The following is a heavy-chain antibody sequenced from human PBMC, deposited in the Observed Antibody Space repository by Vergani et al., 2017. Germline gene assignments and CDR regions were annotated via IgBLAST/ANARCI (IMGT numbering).Heavy chain of an antibody. Sequence: QVQLVQSGAEVKKPGSSVKVSCKASGGTFSSYAISWVRQAPGQGLEWMGRIIPIFGTANYAQKFQGRVTMTADKSTSTAYMELISLRSEDTAVYYCARGAGGDYSYYFDYSSQRTLVTVPS. CDR2: IIPIFGTA. CDR3: ARGAGGDYSYYFDY. D-gene: IGHD2-15*01. V-gene: IGHV1-69*14. CDR1: GGTFSSYA. J-gene: IGHJ4*02.